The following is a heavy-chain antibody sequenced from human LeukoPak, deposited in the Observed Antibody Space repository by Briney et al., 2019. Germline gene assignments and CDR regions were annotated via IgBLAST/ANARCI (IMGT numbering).Heavy chain of an antibody. Sequence: ASVKVSCKASGYTFTGYYMHWVRQAPGQGLEWMGWINPNSGGTNYAQKFQGRVTMTRDTSISTAYMELSRLRSDDTAVYYCARVGYSSNFSYYYYMDVWGKGTTVTVSS. CDR3: ARVGYSSNFSYYYYMDV. CDR1: GYTFTGYY. V-gene: IGHV1-2*02. CDR2: INPNSGGT. J-gene: IGHJ6*03. D-gene: IGHD6-13*01.